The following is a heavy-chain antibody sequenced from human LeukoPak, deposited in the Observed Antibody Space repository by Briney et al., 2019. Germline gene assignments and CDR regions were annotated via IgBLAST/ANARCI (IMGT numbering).Heavy chain of an antibody. J-gene: IGHJ4*02. Sequence: WASVRDSCKASGYTFTSYGISWVRQAPGQGLEWMGWISAYNGNTNYAQKLQGRVTLTTDTSTSTAYMELRSLRSDDTAVYYCARADYDFWSGYFSTNLYYFDYWGQGTLVTVSS. CDR3: ARADYDFWSGYFSTNLYYFDY. CDR2: ISAYNGNT. CDR1: GYTFTSYG. D-gene: IGHD3-3*01. V-gene: IGHV1-18*01.